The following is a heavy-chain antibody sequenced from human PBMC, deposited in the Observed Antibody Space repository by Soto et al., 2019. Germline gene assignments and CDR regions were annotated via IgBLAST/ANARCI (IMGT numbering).Heavy chain of an antibody. D-gene: IGHD2-8*01. Sequence: QVQLVESGGGVVQPGRSLRLLCAASGYTFSSYTLHWVRQAPGKGLEWLAVISHDGRREDYADSVKGRFTISRDNSKNTLYLQMNSLRPEDTAIYYCARDLMMRPFGNWFDPWCQGTLVTVSS. CDR3: ARDLMMRPFGNWFDP. V-gene: IGHV3-30*04. CDR2: ISHDGRRE. J-gene: IGHJ5*02. CDR1: GYTFSSYT.